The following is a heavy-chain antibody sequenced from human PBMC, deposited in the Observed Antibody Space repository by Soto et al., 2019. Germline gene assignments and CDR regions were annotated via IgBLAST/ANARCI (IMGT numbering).Heavy chain of an antibody. J-gene: IGHJ4*02. Sequence: VPLVQSGAEVKKPGASVKVSCKASGYTFTSYGISWVRQAPGQGLEWMGWISAYNGNTNYAQKLQGRVTMTTDTSTSTAYMELRSLRSDDTAVYYCARDGKRLLSRIAAAGEFDYWGQGTLVTVSS. CDR2: ISAYNGNT. V-gene: IGHV1-18*04. CDR1: GYTFTSYG. D-gene: IGHD6-13*01. CDR3: ARDGKRLLSRIAAAGEFDY.